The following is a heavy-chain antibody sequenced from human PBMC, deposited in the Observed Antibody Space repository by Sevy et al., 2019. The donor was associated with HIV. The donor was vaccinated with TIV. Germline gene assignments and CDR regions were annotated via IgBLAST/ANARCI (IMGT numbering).Heavy chain of an antibody. CDR1: GFVFSSYA. CDR2: IAYDGSNK. J-gene: IGHJ3*02. D-gene: IGHD3-3*01. V-gene: IGHV3-30*04. Sequence: GGSLRLSCTASGFVFSSYAMHWVRQAPGKGLERVAFIAYDGSNKNYADSVKGRFTLSRDNSKNTLYLQMNSLGAEDTAVYYCARPRFSEWLSSAAFDIWGQGTMVTVSS. CDR3: ARPRFSEWLSSAAFDI.